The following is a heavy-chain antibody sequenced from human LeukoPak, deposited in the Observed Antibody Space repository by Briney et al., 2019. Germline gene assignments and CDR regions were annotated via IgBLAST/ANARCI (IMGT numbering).Heavy chain of an antibody. J-gene: IGHJ4*01. CDR1: GFTLSSYA. CDR2: MSSDGSNK. V-gene: IGHV3-30*14. CDR3: ARSGPYGDFDY. D-gene: IGHD4-17*01. Sequence: GRSLRLSCAPSGFTLSSYAMYWAREARGKGVEWVAVMSSDGSNKYHAQSVRGPFTISRHNSRNSLFLHMSSLRAEDTALYYCARSGPYGDFDYWGQGTLVAVSS.